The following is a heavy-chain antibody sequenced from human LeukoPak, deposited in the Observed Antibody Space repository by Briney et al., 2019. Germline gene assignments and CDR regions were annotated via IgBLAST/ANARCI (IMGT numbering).Heavy chain of an antibody. Sequence: SETLSLTCTISGGSIGGDHWSWIRQAPGKGLEWIGYISYTGSTSYNPSLRNRVTISLHTSENQFSLRLTSVTAADTAVYYCARAVTGTSMVDCWGQGTLVAVSS. D-gene: IGHD6-19*01. J-gene: IGHJ4*02. CDR2: ISYTGST. CDR3: ARAVTGTSMVDC. V-gene: IGHV4-59*08. CDR1: GGSIGGDH.